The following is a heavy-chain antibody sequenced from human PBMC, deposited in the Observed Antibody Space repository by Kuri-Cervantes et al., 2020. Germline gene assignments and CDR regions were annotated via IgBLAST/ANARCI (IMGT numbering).Heavy chain of an antibody. CDR2: ISSSGSTI. Sequence: RGSLRLSCAASGITFSSYGMHWVRQAPGKGLEWVSYISSSGSTIYYADSVKGRFTISRDNAKNSLYLQMNSLRAEDTALYYCAKDSYGDLDYWGQGTLVTVSS. J-gene: IGHJ4*02. CDR3: AKDSYGDLDY. V-gene: IGHV3-48*04. CDR1: GITFSSYG. D-gene: IGHD4-17*01.